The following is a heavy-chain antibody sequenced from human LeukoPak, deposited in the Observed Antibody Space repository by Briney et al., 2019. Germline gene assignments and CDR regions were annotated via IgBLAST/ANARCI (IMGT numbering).Heavy chain of an antibody. Sequence: PGGSLRLSCAASGFTFDDYAMHWVRQAPGKGLEWVSGISWNSGSIGYADSVKGRFTISRDNAKNSLYLQMNSLRAEDTALYYCAKGYYYGSGPFDYWGQGTLVTVSS. J-gene: IGHJ4*02. V-gene: IGHV3-9*01. CDR3: AKGYYYGSGPFDY. CDR2: ISWNSGSI. D-gene: IGHD3-10*01. CDR1: GFTFDDYA.